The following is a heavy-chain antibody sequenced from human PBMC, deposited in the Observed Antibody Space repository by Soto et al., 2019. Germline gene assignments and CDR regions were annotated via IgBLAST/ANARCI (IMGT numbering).Heavy chain of an antibody. CDR2: ISGGGGST. CDR3: AKDPTSYDSSAQFDS. J-gene: IGHJ4*02. Sequence: GGPLRLPWPTPGSNFKTFAWNWVPQAQGKGLEWVSGISGGGGSTYYADSVKGRFTISRDNSKNTLYLQMNSLRAEDTAVYYCAKDPTSYDSSAQFDSWGQGTMVTVSS. CDR1: GSNFKTFA. D-gene: IGHD3-22*01. V-gene: IGHV3-23*01.